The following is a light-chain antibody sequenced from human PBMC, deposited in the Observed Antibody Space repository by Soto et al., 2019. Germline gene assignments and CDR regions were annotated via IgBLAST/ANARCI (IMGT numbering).Light chain of an antibody. CDR1: SSDIGGYNY. J-gene: IGLJ2*01. CDR2: DVS. Sequence: QSALTQPASVSGSPGQSITISCTGISSDIGGYNYVSWYQQLPGKAPKLMIYDVSNRRSGVSNRFSGSKSGNTASLTISGLQAEDEADDYCYSYTSSSTVLLGGGPKLTVL. V-gene: IGLV2-14*03. CDR3: YSYTSSSTVL.